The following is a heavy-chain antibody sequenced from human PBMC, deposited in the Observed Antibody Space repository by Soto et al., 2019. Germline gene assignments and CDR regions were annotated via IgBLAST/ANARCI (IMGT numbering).Heavy chain of an antibody. Sequence: SETLSLTCAVHGGSFSGFYWTWIRQPPGKGLEWIGEVNHSGSSNYNPPLRSRVTMSLDTSRNQFSLSLNSVTAADTAVYYCARMAGPWYFDLWGRGTLVTVSS. J-gene: IGHJ2*01. CDR2: VNHSGSS. CDR3: ARMAGPWYFDL. CDR1: GGSFSGFY. V-gene: IGHV4-34*01.